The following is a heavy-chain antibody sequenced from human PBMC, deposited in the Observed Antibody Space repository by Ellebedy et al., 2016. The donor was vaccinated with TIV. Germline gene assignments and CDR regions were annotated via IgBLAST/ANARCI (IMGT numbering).Heavy chain of an antibody. Sequence: GESLKISXEASGFTFRTYGMHWVRQAPGKGLEWVAVIWYDGSNKKYADSVKGRFTISRDNSKNTLYLQINSLRAEDTAIYYCARDQGVGWFDSWGQGTLVTVSS. CDR3: ARDQGVGWFDS. J-gene: IGHJ5*01. CDR1: GFTFRTYG. CDR2: IWYDGSNK. V-gene: IGHV3-33*01.